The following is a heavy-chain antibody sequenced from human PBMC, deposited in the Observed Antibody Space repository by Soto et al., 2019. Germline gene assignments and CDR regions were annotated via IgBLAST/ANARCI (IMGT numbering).Heavy chain of an antibody. CDR3: VRARTKTFRDWFER. V-gene: IGHV4-4*07. J-gene: IGHJ5*02. CDR2: IYATGTT. Sequence: SETLSLTCTFSVGSISGFYWSWIRKSAGKGLEWIGRIYATGTTDYNPSLKSRVMMSVDTSKKQFSLKLRSVTAADTAVYYCVRARTKTFRDWFERFGQGSSSIVSS. D-gene: IGHD1-1*01. CDR1: VGSISGFY.